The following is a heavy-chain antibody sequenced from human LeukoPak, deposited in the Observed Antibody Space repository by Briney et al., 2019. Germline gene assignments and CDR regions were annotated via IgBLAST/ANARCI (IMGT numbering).Heavy chain of an antibody. CDR2: INHSGST. CDR3: ARVSSGATTVDY. Sequence: SETLSLTCAVYGGSFIGYYWSWIRQPPGKGLEWIGEINHSGSTNYNPSLKSRVTISVDKSKNQFSLKLSSVTAADTAVYYCARVSSGATTVDYWGQGTLVTVSS. CDR1: GGSFIGYY. J-gene: IGHJ4*02. V-gene: IGHV4-34*01. D-gene: IGHD1-26*01.